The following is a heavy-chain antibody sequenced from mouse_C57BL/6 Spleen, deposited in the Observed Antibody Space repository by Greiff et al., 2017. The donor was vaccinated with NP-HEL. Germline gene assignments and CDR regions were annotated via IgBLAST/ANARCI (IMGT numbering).Heavy chain of an antibody. CDR3: ARHRGNFYFDY. CDR1: GFTFSDYY. CDR2: ISNGGGST. D-gene: IGHD2-1*01. J-gene: IGHJ2*01. V-gene: IGHV5-12*01. Sequence: EVMLVESGGGLVQPGGSLKLSCAASGFTFSDYYMYWVRQTPEKRLEWVAYISNGGGSTYYPDTVKGRFTISRDNAKNTLYLQMSRLKSEDTAMYYCARHRGNFYFDYWGQGTTLTVSS.